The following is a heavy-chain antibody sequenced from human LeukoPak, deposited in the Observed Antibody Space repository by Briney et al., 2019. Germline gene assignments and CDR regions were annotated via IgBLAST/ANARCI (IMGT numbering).Heavy chain of an antibody. V-gene: IGHV3-23*01. CDR2: ISGSGAST. D-gene: IGHD6-13*01. CDR1: ASTFISYA. CDR3: AKAPGIAAAGLNWFDP. Sequence: PGGSMRLSCAASASTFISYATSWVRQVPGNGLEWVSAISGSGASTYYADTVKGRFTIDRDNSKNTLYLQMNSLRAEDTAVYYCAKAPGIAAAGLNWFDPWGQGTLVTVSS. J-gene: IGHJ5*02.